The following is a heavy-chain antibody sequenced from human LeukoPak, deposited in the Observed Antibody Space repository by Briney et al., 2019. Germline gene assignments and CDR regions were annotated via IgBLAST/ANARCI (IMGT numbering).Heavy chain of an antibody. Sequence: GGSLRLSCAASGFTFSDYYMSWIRQAPGKGLEWVSYISSSGSTIYYADSLKGRFTISRDNAKNSLYLQMNSLRAEDTAVYYCVRGYYNFWSGYRVEYYFDYWGQGTLVTVSS. D-gene: IGHD3-3*01. CDR2: ISSSGSTI. CDR3: VRGYYNFWSGYRVEYYFDY. V-gene: IGHV3-11*04. CDR1: GFTFSDYY. J-gene: IGHJ4*02.